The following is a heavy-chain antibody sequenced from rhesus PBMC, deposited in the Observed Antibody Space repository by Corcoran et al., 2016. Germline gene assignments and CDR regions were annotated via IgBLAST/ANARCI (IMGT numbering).Heavy chain of an antibody. CDR1: GFSINTAETG. CDR3: ARLPTRRFDV. Sequence: QVTLKESGPALVKPTQTLTLTCTFSGFSINTAETGVGWIRQPPGKALEWLASICWRDTKYYRTSLKSRLTISKDPSKNLVILTMTNMDPVDTATYYCARLPTRRFDVWGPGVLVTVSS. D-gene: IGHD3S6*01. V-gene: IGHV2-95*01. CDR2: ICWRDTK. J-gene: IGHJ5-1*01.